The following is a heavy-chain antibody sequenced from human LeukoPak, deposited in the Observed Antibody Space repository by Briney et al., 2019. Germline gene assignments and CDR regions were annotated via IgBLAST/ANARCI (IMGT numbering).Heavy chain of an antibody. V-gene: IGHV4-39*01. CDR1: GGSISSSSYY. D-gene: IGHD3-10*01. CDR2: IYYSGST. J-gene: IGHJ4*02. Sequence: ASETLSHTCTVSGGSISSSSYYWGWIRQPPGKGLEWIGNIYYSGSTYYNPSLKSRVTISVDTSKNQFSLKLSSVTAADTAVYYCARYYGSGSFHFDYWGQGTLVTVSS. CDR3: ARYYGSGSFHFDY.